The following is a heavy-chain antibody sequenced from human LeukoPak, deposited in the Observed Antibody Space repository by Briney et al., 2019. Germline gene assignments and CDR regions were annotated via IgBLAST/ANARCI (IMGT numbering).Heavy chain of an antibody. CDR2: IYHSGST. D-gene: IGHD6-19*01. V-gene: IGHV4-38-2*02. J-gene: IGHJ4*02. CDR1: GGSISSYY. Sequence: IPSETLSLTCTVSGGSISSYYWSWIRQPPGKGLEWIGSIYHSGSTYSNPSLESRISISVDTSKNQFSLKLNSVTAADTAVYYCARDGGGRIAVAGLWYDWGQGTLVTVSS. CDR3: ARDGGGRIAVAGLWYD.